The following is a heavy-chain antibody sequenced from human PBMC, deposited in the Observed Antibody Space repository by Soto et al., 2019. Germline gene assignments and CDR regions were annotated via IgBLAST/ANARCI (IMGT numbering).Heavy chain of an antibody. CDR3: ARSEGDAYSGGIYYEGDAFDI. CDR2: IYNSGST. CDR1: GGSINSSNHY. Sequence: QLQLQESGPGLVKPSETLSLTCTVSGGSINSSNHYWGWIRQPPGKGLEWIGHIYNSGSTYSNPSLKSRVTISLNTSKNQFSLELRSVTAADTAVYFCARSEGDAYSGGIYYEGDAFDIWGQGTMVTVSS. J-gene: IGHJ3*02. D-gene: IGHD2-15*01. V-gene: IGHV4-39*01.